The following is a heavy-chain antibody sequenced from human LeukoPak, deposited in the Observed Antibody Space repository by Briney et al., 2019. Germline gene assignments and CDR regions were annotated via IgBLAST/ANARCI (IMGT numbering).Heavy chain of an antibody. CDR2: FDPEDGET. CDR1: GYTLTELS. V-gene: IGHV1-24*01. D-gene: IGHD3-10*01. CDR3: ARGPRMGYYGSGSPPSNP. J-gene: IGHJ5*02. Sequence: GASVKVSCKVSGYTLTELSMHWVRQAPGKGLEWMGGFDPEDGETIYAQKFQGRVTMTRNTSISTAYMELSSLRSEDTAVYYCARGPRMGYYGSGSPPSNPWGQGTLVTVSS.